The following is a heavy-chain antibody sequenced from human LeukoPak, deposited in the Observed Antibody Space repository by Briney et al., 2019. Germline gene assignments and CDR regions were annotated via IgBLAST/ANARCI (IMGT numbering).Heavy chain of an antibody. CDR1: GGSISSYY. CDR3: ARYIWGSYPTFEDY. D-gene: IGHD3-16*02. J-gene: IGHJ4*02. Sequence: SETLSLTCTVSGGSISSYYWSWIRQPPGKGLEWIGYIYYSGSTNYNPSLKSRVTISVDTSKHQFSLKLSSVTAADTAVYYCARYIWGSYPTFEDYWGQGTLVTVSS. V-gene: IGHV4-59*01. CDR2: IYYSGST.